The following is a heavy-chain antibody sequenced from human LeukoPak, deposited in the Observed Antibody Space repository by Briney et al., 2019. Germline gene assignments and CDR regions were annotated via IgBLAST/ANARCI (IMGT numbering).Heavy chain of an antibody. CDR1: GGSISSYY. J-gene: IGHJ6*02. CDR2: IYYSGST. CDR3: ARVPEIDEYYGSGRYGMDV. V-gene: IGHV4-59*01. Sequence: SETLSLTCTVSGGSISSYYRSWIRQPPGKGLEWIGYIYYSGSTNYNPSLKSRVTISVDTSKNQFSLKLSSVTAADTAVYYCARVPEIDEYYGSGRYGMDVWGQGTTVT. D-gene: IGHD3-10*01.